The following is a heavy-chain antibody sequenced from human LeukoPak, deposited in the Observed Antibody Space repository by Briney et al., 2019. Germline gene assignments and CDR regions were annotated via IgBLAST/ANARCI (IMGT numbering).Heavy chain of an antibody. Sequence: SETLSLACTVSGGSISSYYWSWIRQPAGKGLEWIGRIYTSGSTNYNPSLKSRVTMSVDTSKNQFSLKLSSVTAADTAVYYCARAGIVVVTAYDYYGMDVWGQGTTVTVSS. J-gene: IGHJ6*02. CDR1: GGSISSYY. V-gene: IGHV4-4*07. D-gene: IGHD3-22*01. CDR2: IYTSGST. CDR3: ARAGIVVVTAYDYYGMDV.